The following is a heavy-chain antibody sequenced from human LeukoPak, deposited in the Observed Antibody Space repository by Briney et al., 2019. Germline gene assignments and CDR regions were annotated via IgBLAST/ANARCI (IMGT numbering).Heavy chain of an antibody. Sequence: ASVKVSCKASGYTFTSYGISWVRQAPGQGLEWMGWISTYNGNTNYAQKLQGRVTMTTDTSTSTAYMELRSLRSDDTAVYYCARDVRTTIFGVVIIPGDYWGQGTLVTVSS. CDR1: GYTFTSYG. J-gene: IGHJ4*02. D-gene: IGHD3-3*01. CDR3: ARDVRTTIFGVVIIPGDY. CDR2: ISTYNGNT. V-gene: IGHV1-18*01.